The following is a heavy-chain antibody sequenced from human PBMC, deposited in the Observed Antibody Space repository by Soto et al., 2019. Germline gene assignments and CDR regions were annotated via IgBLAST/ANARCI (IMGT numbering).Heavy chain of an antibody. CDR3: AVSWGSGDFDI. J-gene: IGHJ3*02. CDR1: GFTFRNYW. D-gene: IGHD7-27*01. Sequence: PVGPLRLCSTASGFTFRNYWGGWFRKAPVKGPLWVALINFDGSTSNYADSVRGRFTISRDNAKNTLYLQMNSLRAEDTAVYHCAVSWGSGDFDICGQGAMVTVSS. V-gene: IGHV3-74*01. CDR2: INFDGSTS.